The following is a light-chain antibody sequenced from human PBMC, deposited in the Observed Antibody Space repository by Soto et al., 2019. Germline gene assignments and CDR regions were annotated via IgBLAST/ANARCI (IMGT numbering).Light chain of an antibody. CDR1: SSDVGSFNL. Sequence: TQPVSLSGAAGNSITIPCTGTSSDVGSFNLVSWYQQHPGKARKLMIYEVSKRPSGVSNRFSGSKSANTASLTISGLQAEDEADYYCCSYAGSGTFPYVFGTGTKVTVL. CDR2: EVS. J-gene: IGLJ1*01. V-gene: IGLV2-23*02. CDR3: CSYAGSGTFPYV.